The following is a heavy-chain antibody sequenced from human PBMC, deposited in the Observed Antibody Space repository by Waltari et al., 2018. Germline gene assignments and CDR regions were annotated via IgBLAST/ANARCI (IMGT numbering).Heavy chain of an antibody. D-gene: IGHD6-13*01. V-gene: IGHV4-34*01. J-gene: IGHJ4*02. CDR1: GGSFSGYY. CDR3: AVNSAGAAAGAHDY. Sequence: QVQLQQWGAGLLKPSETLSLTCAVYGGSFSGYYWSWIRQPPGKGLEWIGEINHSGSTNYHPSLKSRVTISVDTSKNQFSLKLSSVTAADTAVYYCAVNSAGAAAGAHDYWGQGTLVTVSS. CDR2: INHSGST.